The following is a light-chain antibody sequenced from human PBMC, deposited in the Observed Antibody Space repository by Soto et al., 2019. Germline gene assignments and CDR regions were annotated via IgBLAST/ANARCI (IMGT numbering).Light chain of an antibody. Sequence: QSALTQPASVSGSPGQSITISCTGTSSDVGGYNYVSWYQQHPGKAPKLMIYDVSNRPSGVSNRFSVSKSGNTASLTISGLQAEDEADYYCSSYTSSSTLLYVFGTRTKVTVL. V-gene: IGLV2-14*01. CDR3: SSYTSSSTLLYV. CDR1: SSDVGGYNY. J-gene: IGLJ1*01. CDR2: DVS.